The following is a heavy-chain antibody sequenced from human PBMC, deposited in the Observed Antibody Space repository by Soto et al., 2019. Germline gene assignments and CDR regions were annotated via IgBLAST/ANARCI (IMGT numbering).Heavy chain of an antibody. Sequence: EVNLVESRGGLVEPGRALRLTCITSGFPFATFLMSWFRQAPGKGLEWVGFIRSQPYGGTTQYAPSVSGRFIISRDDSKGILYLQMNSLTTEESGVYYCIGSFPFWGQGTLVTVSS. V-gene: IGHV3-49*03. CDR1: GFPFATFL. J-gene: IGHJ4*02. CDR3: IGSFPF. D-gene: IGHD3-10*01. CDR2: IRSQPYGGTT.